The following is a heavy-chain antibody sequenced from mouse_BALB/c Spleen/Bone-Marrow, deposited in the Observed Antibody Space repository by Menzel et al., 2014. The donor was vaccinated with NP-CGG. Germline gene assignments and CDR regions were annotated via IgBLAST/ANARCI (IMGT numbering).Heavy chain of an antibody. CDR1: GYTFTSYW. Sequence: VQLQQSGAELVKPGASVKLSCKASGYTFTSYWMNWVKQRPGQGLEWIGEINPSNGRTNYNEKFKSKATLTVDKSSSTAYMQLSSLTSEDSAVYYCARTYFDYWGQGTTLTVSS. J-gene: IGHJ2*01. CDR2: INPSNGRT. V-gene: IGHV1S81*02. CDR3: ARTYFDY.